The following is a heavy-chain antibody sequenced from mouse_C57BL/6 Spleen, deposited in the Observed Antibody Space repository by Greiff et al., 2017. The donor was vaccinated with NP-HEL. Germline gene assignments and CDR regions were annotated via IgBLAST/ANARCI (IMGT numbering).Heavy chain of an antibody. V-gene: IGHV1-15*01. J-gene: IGHJ4*01. CDR3: TRIDYGSSPMDY. CDR1: GYTFTDYE. CDR2: IDPETGGT. Sequence: QVQLQQSGAELVRPGASVTLSCKASGYTFTDYEMHWVKQTPVHGLEWIGAIDPETGGTAYNQKFKGKAILTADKSSSTSYMELRSLTSEDSAVYYCTRIDYGSSPMDYWGQGTSVTVSS. D-gene: IGHD1-1*01.